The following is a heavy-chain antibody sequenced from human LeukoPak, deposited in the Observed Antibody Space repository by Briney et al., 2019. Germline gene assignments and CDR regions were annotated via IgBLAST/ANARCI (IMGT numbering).Heavy chain of an antibody. D-gene: IGHD2-8*01. V-gene: IGHV3-23*01. J-gene: IGHJ4*01. CDR1: GFTITTCG. CDR2: ISGSGGST. Sequence: AGSLRLFNAAFGFTITTCGVRWGLQAPGKGLEWVSAISGSGGSTYYADSVKGRFTISRDNSKNTLYLQMNSLRAEDTAVYYCAKHDPCMPAIGEYWDHGPVVIVSS. CDR3: AKHDPCMPAIGEY.